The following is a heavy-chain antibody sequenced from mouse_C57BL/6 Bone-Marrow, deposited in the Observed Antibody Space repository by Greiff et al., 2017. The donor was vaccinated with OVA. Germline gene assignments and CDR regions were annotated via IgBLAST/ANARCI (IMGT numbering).Heavy chain of an antibody. V-gene: IGHV14-3*01. CDR2: IDPANGNT. J-gene: IGHJ1*03. Sequence: EVQLQQSVAELVRPGASVKLSCTASGFNIKNTYMHWVKQRPEQGLEWIGRIDPANGNTKYAPKFQGKATITADTSSNTAYLQLISLTSEDTAIYYCARTTTTVVAKGYFDVWGTGTTVTVSS. CDR1: GFNIKNTY. D-gene: IGHD1-1*01. CDR3: ARTTTTVVAKGYFDV.